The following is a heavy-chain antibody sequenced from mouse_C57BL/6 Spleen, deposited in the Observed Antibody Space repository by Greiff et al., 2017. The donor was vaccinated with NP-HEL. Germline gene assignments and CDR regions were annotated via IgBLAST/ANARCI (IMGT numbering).Heavy chain of an antibody. CDR2: INPYNGGT. CDR3: ARRGTTDFDY. Sequence: EVQLQESGPVLVKPGDSVKMSCKASGYTFTDYYMNWVKQSHGKSLEWIGVINPYNGGTSYNQKCKGKATLTVDKYSSTAYMELNSLTSEDSAVYYCARRGTTDFDYWGQGTTLTVSS. J-gene: IGHJ2*01. D-gene: IGHD1-1*01. V-gene: IGHV1-19*01. CDR1: GYTFTDYY.